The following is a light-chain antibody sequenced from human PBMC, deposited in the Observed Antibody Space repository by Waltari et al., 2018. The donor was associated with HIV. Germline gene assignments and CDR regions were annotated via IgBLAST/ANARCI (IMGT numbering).Light chain of an antibody. Sequence: DVVMTQSPDVLAVSLGERATINCKATYSVFYTPNAKNYIAWYQQRPGQAPKLLIYWASTREFGVSARFSGSGSGTNFTLTITSLQAEDVAVYYCQQYYSPPPTFGQGTKVEIK. CDR1: YSVFYTPNAKNY. CDR3: QQYYSPPPT. V-gene: IGKV4-1*01. CDR2: WAS. J-gene: IGKJ1*01.